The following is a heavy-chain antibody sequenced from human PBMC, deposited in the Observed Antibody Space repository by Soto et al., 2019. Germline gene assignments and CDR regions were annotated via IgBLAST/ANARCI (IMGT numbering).Heavy chain of an antibody. V-gene: IGHV3-72*01. Sequence: ESGGGLVQPGGSLRLSCAASGFTFSDYYMDWVRQAPGKGLEWVGRSRNKANSYSTEYAASVKGRFTISRDESKNSLYLQMNSLKTEDTAVYYCARFSGSYTRGLDSWGQGTLVTVSS. J-gene: IGHJ4*02. CDR2: SRNKANSYST. D-gene: IGHD1-26*01. CDR1: GFTFSDYY. CDR3: ARFSGSYTRGLDS.